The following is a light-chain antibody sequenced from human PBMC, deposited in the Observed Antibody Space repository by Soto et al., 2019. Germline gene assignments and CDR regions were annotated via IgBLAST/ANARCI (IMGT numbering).Light chain of an antibody. V-gene: IGKV3-15*01. J-gene: IGKJ1*01. CDR2: GAS. CDR3: QQYNRWPSKLA. CDR1: QRITNN. Sequence: EIVLTQSPGTLSVSPGETATLSCRASQRITNNLAWYQQKFGQAPRLLIYGASARATGVPARFRDSWSGTVFTSTISSLQSEDSAVYYCQQYNRWPSKLAFGPGTRLEIK.